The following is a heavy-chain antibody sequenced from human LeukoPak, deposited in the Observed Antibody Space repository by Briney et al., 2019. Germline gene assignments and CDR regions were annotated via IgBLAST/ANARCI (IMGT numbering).Heavy chain of an antibody. J-gene: IGHJ6*02. CDR3: ARVAAAGIGYYYGMDV. CDR2: INHSGST. CDR1: GGSFSGYY. D-gene: IGHD6-13*01. V-gene: IGHV4-34*01. Sequence: PSETLSLTCAVYGGSFSGYYWSWIRQPPGKGLEWIGEINHSGSTNYNPSLKSRVTISVDTSENQFSLKLSSVTAADTAVYYCARVAAAGIGYYYGMDVWGQGTTVTVSS.